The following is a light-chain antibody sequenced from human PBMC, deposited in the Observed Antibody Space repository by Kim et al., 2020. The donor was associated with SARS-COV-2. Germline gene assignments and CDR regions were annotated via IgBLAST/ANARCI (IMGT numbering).Light chain of an antibody. V-gene: IGKV1-33*01. CDR2: DAS. CDR1: QDISNF. J-gene: IGKJ4*01. Sequence: AFVGDRVTITCQASQDISNFLSWYQQKPGKAPKLLINDASNLDIGVPSRFSGSGSGTHFTFTISSLLPEDIATYYCQQYNSLPLSFGGGTKVDIK. CDR3: QQYNSLPLS.